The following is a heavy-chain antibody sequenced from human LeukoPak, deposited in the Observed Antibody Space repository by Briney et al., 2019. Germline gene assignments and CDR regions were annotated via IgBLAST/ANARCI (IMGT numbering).Heavy chain of an antibody. CDR3: VKDIQLST. J-gene: IGHJ3*01. CDR2: IGSSGGST. CDR1: GFNFITVA. Sequence: GGSLRLSRAASGFNFITVAMTWVRQAPGKGLEWVSLIGSSGGSTYYADSVKGRFTISRDNSNHTLSLQMNSLRVEDTAIYYCVKDIQLSTWGLGTMVTVSS. V-gene: IGHV3-23*01. D-gene: IGHD5-24*01.